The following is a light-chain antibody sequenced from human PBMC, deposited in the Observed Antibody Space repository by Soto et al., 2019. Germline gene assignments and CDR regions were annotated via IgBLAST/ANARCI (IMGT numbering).Light chain of an antibody. V-gene: IGLV2-14*01. CDR3: SSYASSSSYV. CDR2: EVT. Sequence: QSALTQPASVSGSAGQSITSACTGTSSDVGGYNHVSWYQIHPGKAPKLIIYEVTSRPSGVSYRFSGSKSGNSASLTISGLQAEDEADYYCSSYASSSSYVFGGGTKV. J-gene: IGLJ1*01. CDR1: SSDVGGYNH.